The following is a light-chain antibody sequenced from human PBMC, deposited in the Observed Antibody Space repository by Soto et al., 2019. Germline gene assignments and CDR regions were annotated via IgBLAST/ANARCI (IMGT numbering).Light chain of an antibody. CDR3: SSYTTSNTRQIV. Sequence: QSVLTQPASASGSPGHSITISCTGTSSDVGGYNYVSWYQHHPGKAPKLLIYDVSNRPSGISNRFSGSKSDNTASLTISGLQPEDEADYYCSSYTTSNTRQIVFGTGTEVTVL. CDR2: DVS. CDR1: SSDVGGYNY. V-gene: IGLV2-14*03. J-gene: IGLJ1*01.